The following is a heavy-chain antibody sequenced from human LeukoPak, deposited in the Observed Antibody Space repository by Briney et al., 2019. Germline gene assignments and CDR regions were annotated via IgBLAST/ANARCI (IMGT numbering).Heavy chain of an antibody. J-gene: IGHJ6*03. V-gene: IGHV3-48*04. CDR2: ISSGSTI. Sequence: GGSLRLSCAASGFTLSSYSMNWVRQAPGKGLEWVSYISSGSTIYYADSVKGRFTISRDNAKNSLYLQMNSLRAEDTAVYYCARDRNTTMVFVYQYMDVWGKGTTVTVSS. CDR1: GFTLSSYS. D-gene: IGHD5-18*01. CDR3: ARDRNTTMVFVYQYMDV.